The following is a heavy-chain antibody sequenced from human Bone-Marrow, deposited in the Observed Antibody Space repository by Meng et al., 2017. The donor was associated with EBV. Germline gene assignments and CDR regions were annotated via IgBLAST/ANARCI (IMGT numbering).Heavy chain of an antibody. D-gene: IGHD3-10*01. J-gene: IGHJ5*02. V-gene: IGHV4-34*01. CDR3: ARGREPGYDSPTGRWFDT. Sequence: VQLQQWGAGLLRPSETLSLICAVYGGSFSGYYCSWIRQPPGKGLEWIGEIKHSGSTNYNPPLKSRVTISVVTSKIQFSLKLNSVTAADTAVYYCARGREPGYDSPTGRWFDTWGQGILVTVYS. CDR1: GGSFSGYY. CDR2: IKHSGST.